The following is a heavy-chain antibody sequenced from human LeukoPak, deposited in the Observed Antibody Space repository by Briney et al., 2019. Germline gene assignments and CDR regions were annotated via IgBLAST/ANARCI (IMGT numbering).Heavy chain of an antibody. CDR2: IYSGGST. Sequence: GSLRLSCAASGFTVSSNYMSWVRQAPGKGLEGVSVIYSGGSTYYADSVKGRFTISRDNSKNTLYLQMNSLRAEDTAVYYCARDPHYYDSSGSGDAFDIWGQGTMVTVSS. CDR3: ARDPHYYDSSGSGDAFDI. D-gene: IGHD3-22*01. J-gene: IGHJ3*02. V-gene: IGHV3-53*01. CDR1: GFTVSSNY.